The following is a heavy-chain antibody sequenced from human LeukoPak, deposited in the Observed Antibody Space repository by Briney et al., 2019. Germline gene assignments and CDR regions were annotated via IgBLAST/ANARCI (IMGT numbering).Heavy chain of an antibody. CDR2: IIPIFGTA. V-gene: IGHV1-69*13. CDR1: GGTFSSYA. J-gene: IGHJ3*02. D-gene: IGHD1-26*01. CDR3: ARWKGSGSYRLFDI. Sequence: SVKVSCKASGGTFSSYAISWVRQAPGQGLEWMGGIIPIFGTANYAQKFQGRVTITADESTSTAYMELSSLRSEDTAVYYCARWKGSGSYRLFDIWGQGTMVTVSS.